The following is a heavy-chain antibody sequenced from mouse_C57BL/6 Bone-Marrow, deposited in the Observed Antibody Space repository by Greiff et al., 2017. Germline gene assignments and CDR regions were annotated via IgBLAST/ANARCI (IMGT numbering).Heavy chain of an antibody. CDR2: ISSGSSTL. CDR1: GFTFSDYG. CDR3: ARGDYAYEGAWFAY. D-gene: IGHD2-2*01. J-gene: IGHJ3*01. V-gene: IGHV5-17*01. Sequence: EVQRVESGGGLVKPGGSLKLSCAASGFTFSDYGMHWVRQAPEKGLKWVAYISSGSSTLYYTDPVKGRFTISRANAKNTLFLQMTSLRSEDTAMYYCARGDYAYEGAWFAYWGQGTLVTVSA.